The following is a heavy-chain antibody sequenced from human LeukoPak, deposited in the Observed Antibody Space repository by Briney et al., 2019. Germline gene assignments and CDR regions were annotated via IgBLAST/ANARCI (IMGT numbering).Heavy chain of an antibody. Sequence: ASVKVSCKASGYTFTGYHMHWVRQAPGQGLEWMGRINPNSGDTNYAQKFQGRVTMTRDTSTGTVYMELSSLRSEDTAVYYCASVYKHGMDVWGQGTTVIVSS. V-gene: IGHV1-2*06. CDR3: ASVYKHGMDV. D-gene: IGHD5-24*01. J-gene: IGHJ6*02. CDR2: INPNSGDT. CDR1: GYTFTGYH.